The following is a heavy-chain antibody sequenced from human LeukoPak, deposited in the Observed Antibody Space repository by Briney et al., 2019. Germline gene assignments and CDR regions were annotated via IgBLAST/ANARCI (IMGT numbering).Heavy chain of an antibody. Sequence: PGGSLRLSCAASGFTSSSYGMHWVRQAPGKGLEWVAVIWYDGSNKYYADSMKGRFTISRDNSKNTLYLQMNSLRAEDTAVYYCARDLTGVFDYWGQGTLVTVSS. CDR3: ARDLTGVFDY. CDR1: GFTSSSYG. V-gene: IGHV3-33*01. J-gene: IGHJ4*02. D-gene: IGHD7-27*01. CDR2: IWYDGSNK.